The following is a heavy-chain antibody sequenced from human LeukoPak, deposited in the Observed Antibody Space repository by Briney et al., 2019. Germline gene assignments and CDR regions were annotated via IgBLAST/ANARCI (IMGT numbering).Heavy chain of an antibody. CDR3: AKGGPHYGSGSYYAFDY. V-gene: IGHV3-30*18. CDR1: GFTFTNFA. CDR2: ISDDGNNK. Sequence: PGGSLRLSCAASGFTFTNFAMHWVRQAPGKGLEWVTVISDDGNNKYFADSVKGRFTISRDNSKNTLYLQTNSLRAEDTAVYYCAKGGPHYGSGSYYAFDYWGQGTLVTVSS. J-gene: IGHJ4*02. D-gene: IGHD3-10*01.